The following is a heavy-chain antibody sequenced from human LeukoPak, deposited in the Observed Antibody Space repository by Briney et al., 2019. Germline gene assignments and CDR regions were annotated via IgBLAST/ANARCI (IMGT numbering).Heavy chain of an antibody. CDR3: AKGAAGSGWYGGPYFDY. V-gene: IGHV3-23*01. J-gene: IGHJ4*02. CDR2: ISGSGGST. Sequence: GGSLRLSCAASGFTFSSYAMSWVRQAPGKGLEWVSAISGSGGSTYYADSVKGRFTISRDNSKNTLYLQMNSLRAEDTAVYYCAKGAAGSGWYGGPYFDYGGQETLVPVSS. D-gene: IGHD6-19*01. CDR1: GFTFSSYA.